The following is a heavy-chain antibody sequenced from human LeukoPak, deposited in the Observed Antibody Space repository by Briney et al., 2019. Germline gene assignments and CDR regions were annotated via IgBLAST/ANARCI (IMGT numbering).Heavy chain of an antibody. CDR3: AKERDSSSY. J-gene: IGHJ4*02. V-gene: IGHV3-30*02. CDR2: IRNDGSKK. Sequence: GGSLRLSCAASGFSFSNYAMHWVRQTPGKGLEWVAFIRNDGSKKFNADSVKGRLTISRDNSKNTLYLQMNSLRAEDTAVYYCAKERDSSSYWGQGTLVTVSS. CDR1: GFSFSNYA. D-gene: IGHD6-13*01.